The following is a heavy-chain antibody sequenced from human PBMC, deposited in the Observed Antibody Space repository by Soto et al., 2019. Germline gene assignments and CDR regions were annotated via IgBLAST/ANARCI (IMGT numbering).Heavy chain of an antibody. CDR1: AYTFPTYA. Sequence: SEKVSCKASAYTFPTYAMHLVRQAPGERLEWMGWINTGNGNIEYSQKFLGRVTITRDTSATTAYMELSSLRSEDTAVYYCASARFTMLIVRRQQRAIDFRGQGPMGT. V-gene: IGHV1-3*04. J-gene: IGHJ6*02. D-gene: IGHD3-22*01. CDR3: ASARFTMLIVRRQQRAIDF. CDR2: INTGNGNI.